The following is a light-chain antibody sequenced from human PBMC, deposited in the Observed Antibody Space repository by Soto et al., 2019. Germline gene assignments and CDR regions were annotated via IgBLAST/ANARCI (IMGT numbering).Light chain of an antibody. CDR3: LQDYNYPQLT. CDR2: AAS. Sequence: AIQLTQSPSSLSASVGDRVTITCRASQDINNYLAWYQQKPGKAPKLLIHAASTLQSGVPSRFSGSGSGTDFTLTISSLQPEDFATYYCLQDYNYPQLTFGGGTKVEIK. CDR1: QDINNY. J-gene: IGKJ4*01. V-gene: IGKV1-6*01.